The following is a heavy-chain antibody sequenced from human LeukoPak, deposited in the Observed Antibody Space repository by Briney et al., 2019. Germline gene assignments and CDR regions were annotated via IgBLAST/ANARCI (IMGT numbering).Heavy chain of an antibody. V-gene: IGHV3-48*02. CDR1: GFTFNTYS. CDR2: ISSSSNAI. J-gene: IGHJ5*02. Sequence: GGSLRLSCAASGFTFNTYSMNWVRQAPGNGLEWVSYISSSSNAIYYADSVEGRLTISRDNAKNSLYLQMNSLRDEDTAVYYCARDRRSGWPNQWFDPWGQGTLITVSS. D-gene: IGHD6-19*01. CDR3: ARDRRSGWPNQWFDP.